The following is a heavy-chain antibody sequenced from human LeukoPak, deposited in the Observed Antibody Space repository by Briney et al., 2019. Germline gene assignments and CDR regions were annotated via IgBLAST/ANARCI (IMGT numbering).Heavy chain of an antibody. CDR2: INADGSNT. CDR3: VRGGESTWS. V-gene: IGHV3-74*01. Sequence: PGGSLRLSCAASGFIFSNHWMHWVRQAPGKGLMWVSRINADGSNTRYADSVKGRFTISRDDAKNTLYLQMNSMRAEDTAVYYCVRGGESTWSWGQGTLVTVSS. CDR1: GFIFSNHW. J-gene: IGHJ5*02. D-gene: IGHD2-15*01.